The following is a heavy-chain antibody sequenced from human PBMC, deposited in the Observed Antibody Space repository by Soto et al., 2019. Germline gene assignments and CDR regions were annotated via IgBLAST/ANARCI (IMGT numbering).Heavy chain of an antibody. CDR2: ISSSGSTI. CDR1: GFTFSDYY. J-gene: IGHJ6*02. V-gene: IGHV3-11*01. CDR3: ARDRDFWSGYYFYGMDV. D-gene: IGHD3-3*01. Sequence: PGGSLRLSCAASGFTFSDYYMSWIHQAPGKGLEWVSYISSSGSTIYYADSVKGRFTISRDNAKNSLYLQMNSLRAEDTAVYYCARDRDFWSGYYFYGMDVWGQGTTVTVSS.